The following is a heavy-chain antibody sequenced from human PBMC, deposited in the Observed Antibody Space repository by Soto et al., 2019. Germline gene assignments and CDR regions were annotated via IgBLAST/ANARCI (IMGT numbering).Heavy chain of an antibody. CDR2: IGPESGAT. CDR3: GRGRSGQIVIFY. CDR1: GYTFTGHY. V-gene: IGHV1-2*02. Sequence: SXKVSCKTSGYTFTGHYIHWVRQAPQQGPDWMGEIGPESGATRYAEKFRGRVTMTMDTSITTVYMELRNLSPDDTAVYYCGRGRSGQIVIFYWGQGTPVTVSS. D-gene: IGHD3-3*02. J-gene: IGHJ4*02.